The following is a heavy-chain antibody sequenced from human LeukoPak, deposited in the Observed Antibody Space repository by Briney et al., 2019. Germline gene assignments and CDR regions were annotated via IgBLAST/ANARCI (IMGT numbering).Heavy chain of an antibody. CDR1: GGSISSSSYH. D-gene: IGHD2-15*01. CDR2: IYYSGST. CDR3: ARGDIVVVVAAVAFDI. Sequence: SETLSLTCTVSGGSISSSSYHWGWIRQPPGKGLEWIGSIYYSGSTYYNPSLKSRVTISVDTSKNLFSLKLSSVTAADTAVYYCARGDIVVVVAAVAFDIWGQGTMVTVSS. V-gene: IGHV4-39*01. J-gene: IGHJ3*02.